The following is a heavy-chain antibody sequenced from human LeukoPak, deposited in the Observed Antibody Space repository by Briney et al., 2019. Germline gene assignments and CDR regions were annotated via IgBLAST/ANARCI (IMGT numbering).Heavy chain of an antibody. CDR1: GFTFSSYA. D-gene: IGHD6-19*01. J-gene: IGHJ4*02. V-gene: IGHV3-64*01. CDR2: ISSNGGST. Sequence: GGSLRLSCAASGFTFSSYAMHWVRQAPGKGLEYVSAISSNGGSTYYANSVKGRFTISRDNSKNTLYLQMGSLRAEDMAVYYCARSPQWLVPFDYWGQGTLVTVSS. CDR3: ARSPQWLVPFDY.